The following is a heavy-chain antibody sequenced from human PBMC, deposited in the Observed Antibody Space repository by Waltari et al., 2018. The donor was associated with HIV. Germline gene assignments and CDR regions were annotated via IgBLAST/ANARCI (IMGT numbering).Heavy chain of an antibody. D-gene: IGHD3-10*01. CDR1: GFTFSSYW. CDR2: IRQDGSEK. J-gene: IGHJ4*02. Sequence: EVQLVESGGGLVQPGGSLRFSCAASGFTFSSYWMSWVRQAPGKGLEWVGNIRQDGSEKYYGDSVNGRFTISRDNAENSLYLQMNSLRAEDTAVYYCARGGFYGSGSKVNWGQGTLVTVSS. CDR3: ARGGFYGSGSKVN. V-gene: IGHV3-7*04.